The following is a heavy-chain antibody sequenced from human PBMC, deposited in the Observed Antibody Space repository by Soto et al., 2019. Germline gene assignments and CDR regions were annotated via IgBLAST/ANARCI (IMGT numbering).Heavy chain of an antibody. CDR3: ARRLIDTWNQGHAFDF. V-gene: IGHV4-39*01. D-gene: IGHD1-20*01. Sequence: QLQLQESGPGLSKPAETLSLKCAVSGGSVSSGNYFWGWIRQPPGKGLEWMGNIYYNGGTYYSPSLKSPVTLSVDTAQNQFSLRLTSVTAADTAVYYCARRLIDTWNQGHAFDFWGQGTLVTVSS. CDR2: IYYNGGT. J-gene: IGHJ3*01. CDR1: GGSVSSGNYF.